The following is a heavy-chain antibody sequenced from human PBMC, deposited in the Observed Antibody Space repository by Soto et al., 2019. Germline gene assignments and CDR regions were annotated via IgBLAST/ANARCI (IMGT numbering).Heavy chain of an antibody. D-gene: IGHD1-1*01. CDR2: IKSTKDGGAR. Sequence: EVQVVESGGDLVEPGGSLRLSCVTSGFMFSSAWMSWVRQAPGKGLEWVARIKSTKDGGARDYAAPVNGRFSISRDDSKSTVYLQMNSLRDEDTALYYCVEGWNDFWGQGTLVTVSS. V-gene: IGHV3-15*01. CDR1: GFMFSSAW. J-gene: IGHJ4*02. CDR3: VEGWNDF.